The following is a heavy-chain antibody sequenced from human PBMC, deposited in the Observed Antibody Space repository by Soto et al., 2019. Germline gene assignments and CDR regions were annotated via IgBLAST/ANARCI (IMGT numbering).Heavy chain of an antibody. CDR3: ARQSYDSSDYFDH. CDR1: GDSISSSGYS. CDR2: LYYSRST. V-gene: IGHV4-39*01. Sequence: QLQLQESGPGLVKPSETLSLTCTVSGDSISSSGYSWGWIRQSPGKGLEWIGTLYYSRSTYYNPSLKSRVXXSXDXXRIHFSLKVIAVTAADTAVYYCARQSYDSSDYFDHWGQGTLVTVSS. D-gene: IGHD3-22*01. J-gene: IGHJ4*02.